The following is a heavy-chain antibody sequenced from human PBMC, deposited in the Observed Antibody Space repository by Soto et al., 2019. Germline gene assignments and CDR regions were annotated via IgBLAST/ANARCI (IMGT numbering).Heavy chain of an antibody. CDR1: GFTFSSYG. Sequence: QVQLVESGGGVVQPGRSLRLSCAASGFTFSSYGMHWVRQAPGKGLEWVAMIYYEGSKKYYADSVKGRFNISRDNSKNTLFLQLDSLTAEDTAVYYCARDPPTYGDFLFDYWGQGTLVTASS. D-gene: IGHD4-17*01. CDR3: ARDPPTYGDFLFDY. V-gene: IGHV3-33*01. J-gene: IGHJ4*02. CDR2: IYYEGSKK.